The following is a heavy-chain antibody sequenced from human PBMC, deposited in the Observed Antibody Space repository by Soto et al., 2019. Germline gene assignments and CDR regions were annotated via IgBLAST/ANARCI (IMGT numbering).Heavy chain of an antibody. Sequence: ASVKVSCKASGYTFTSYGISWVRQAPGQGLEWMGWISAYNGNTNYAQKLQGRVTMTTDTSTSTAYMELRSLRSDDTAVYYCARDWGCSGGSCYGYYYGMDVWGQGTTVTVSS. D-gene: IGHD2-15*01. J-gene: IGHJ6*02. V-gene: IGHV1-18*01. CDR2: ISAYNGNT. CDR1: GYTFTSYG. CDR3: ARDWGCSGGSCYGYYYGMDV.